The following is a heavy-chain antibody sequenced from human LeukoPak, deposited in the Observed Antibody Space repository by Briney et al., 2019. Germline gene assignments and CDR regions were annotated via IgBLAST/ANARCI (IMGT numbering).Heavy chain of an antibody. CDR2: INHSGST. CDR1: GGSISSYY. J-gene: IGHJ2*01. CDR3: ARGSGIAAAGLIRYWYFDL. Sequence: SETLSLTCTVSGGSISSYYWSWIRQPPGKGLEWIGEINHSGSTNYNPSLKSRVTISVDTSKNQFSLKLSSVTAADTAVYYCARGSGIAAAGLIRYWYFDLWGRGTLVTVSS. D-gene: IGHD6-13*01. V-gene: IGHV4-34*01.